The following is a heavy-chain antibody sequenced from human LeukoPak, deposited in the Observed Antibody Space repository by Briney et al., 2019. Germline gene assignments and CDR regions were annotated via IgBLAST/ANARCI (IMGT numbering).Heavy chain of an antibody. Sequence: PGGSLRLSCVASGFTFSSYEMNWVRQAPGKGLEWVSYISTSGVTIYYADSVKGRFTISRDNAKNSLYLQMNSLRAEDTAVYYCARAWYYDFGSGYYTGGFFDYWGQGTLVTVSS. CDR1: GFTFSSYE. D-gene: IGHD3-3*01. V-gene: IGHV3-48*03. J-gene: IGHJ4*02. CDR2: ISTSGVTI. CDR3: ARAWYYDFGSGYYTGGFFDY.